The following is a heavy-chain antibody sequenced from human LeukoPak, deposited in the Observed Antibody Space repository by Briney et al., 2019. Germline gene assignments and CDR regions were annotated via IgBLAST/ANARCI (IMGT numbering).Heavy chain of an antibody. Sequence: PGGSLRLSCAASGFTFSSYSMNWVRQAPGKGLEWVSSISSSSSYIYYADSVKGRFTISRDNAKNSLYLQMNSLRAEDTAVYYCARDKSQSLAFYFFDYSGQGTLVTVSS. V-gene: IGHV3-21*01. D-gene: IGHD3-3*02. CDR2: ISSSSSYI. CDR3: ARDKSQSLAFYFFDY. J-gene: IGHJ4*02. CDR1: GFTFSSYS.